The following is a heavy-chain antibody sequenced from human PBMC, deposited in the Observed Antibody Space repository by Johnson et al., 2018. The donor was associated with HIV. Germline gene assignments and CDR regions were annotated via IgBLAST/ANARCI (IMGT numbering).Heavy chain of an antibody. Sequence: VQLVESGGGLIQPGWSLRLSCAVSEFTVSSNFMHWVRQAPGKGLEWVAVISYDGSNKYYADSVKGRFTISRDNSKNTLYLQMNSLRAEETAVYYCARDGLAANAFDTWGQGTMVTVSS. J-gene: IGHJ3*02. V-gene: IGHV3-33*05. CDR2: ISYDGSNK. CDR1: EFTVSSNF. CDR3: ARDGLAANAFDT. D-gene: IGHD3/OR15-3a*01.